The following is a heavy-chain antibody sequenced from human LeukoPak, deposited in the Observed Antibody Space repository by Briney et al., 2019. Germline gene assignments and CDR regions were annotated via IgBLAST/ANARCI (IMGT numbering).Heavy chain of an antibody. Sequence: GGSLRLSCAASGFTFSSYEMNWVRQAPGKGLEWVSSISSSSSHMFYADSVKGRFTISRDNAKNSLYLQMNSLRAEDTAVYYCAKWVEVGSFDYWGQGTLVTVSS. CDR3: AKWVEVGSFDY. D-gene: IGHD2-15*01. CDR2: ISSSSSHM. V-gene: IGHV3-21*01. CDR1: GFTFSSYE. J-gene: IGHJ4*02.